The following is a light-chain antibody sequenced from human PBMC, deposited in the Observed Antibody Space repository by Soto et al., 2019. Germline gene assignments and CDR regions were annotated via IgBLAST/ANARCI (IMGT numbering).Light chain of an antibody. V-gene: IGLV1-47*01. J-gene: IGLJ3*02. CDR2: RNN. CDR3: ATGDDSLRGWV. CDR1: SSNIGDSY. Sequence: QSVLTQPPSASGTPGQRVTISCSGSSSNIGDSYGYWFQQLPGTAPKLLIYRNNQRPSGVPDRFSGSKSGTSASLAISGLRPEDEADYYCATGDDSLRGWVFGGGTKLTVL.